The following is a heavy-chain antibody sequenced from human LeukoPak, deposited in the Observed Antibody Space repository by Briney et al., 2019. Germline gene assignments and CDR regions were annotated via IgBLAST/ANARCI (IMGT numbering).Heavy chain of an antibody. J-gene: IGHJ4*02. V-gene: IGHV4-61*01. CDR2: IYYTGST. Sequence: PSETLSLTCTVSGGSVNSGSYYWSWIRQPPGKGLEWIGYIYYTGSTYYNSSLKSRVTIPLDTSKNQFSLILSSVTAADTAVYYCAREDGYSQADYWGQGTLVTVSS. CDR1: GGSVNSGSYY. D-gene: IGHD5-24*01. CDR3: AREDGYSQADY.